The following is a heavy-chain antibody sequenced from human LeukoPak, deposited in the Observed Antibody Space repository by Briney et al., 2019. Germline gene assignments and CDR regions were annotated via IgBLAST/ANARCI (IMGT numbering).Heavy chain of an antibody. V-gene: IGHV3-23*01. CDR1: GFTFSSYA. J-gene: IGHJ3*02. CDR2: ISGSGGST. CDR3: ARDWGYERTHASNI. D-gene: IGHD2-2*01. Sequence: GGSLRLSCAASGFTFSSYAMSWVRQAPGKGLEWVSAISGSGGSTHYADSVKGRFTISRDNSKNTLYLQMNSLRAEDTAVYFCARDWGYERTHASNIWGQGTMVTVSS.